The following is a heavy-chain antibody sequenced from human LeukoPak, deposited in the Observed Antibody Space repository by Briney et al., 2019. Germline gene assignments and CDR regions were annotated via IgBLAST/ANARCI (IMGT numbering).Heavy chain of an antibody. Sequence: PSETLSLTCTVSGGSISSYYWSWIRQPPGKGLEWIGYIYYSGSTNYNPSLKSRVTISVDTSKNQFSLKLSSVTAADTAVYYCARDIGYSNYVGWFDPWGQGTLVTVSS. CDR3: ARDIGYSNYVGWFDP. CDR2: IYYSGST. J-gene: IGHJ5*02. V-gene: IGHV4-59*01. D-gene: IGHD4-11*01. CDR1: GGSISSYY.